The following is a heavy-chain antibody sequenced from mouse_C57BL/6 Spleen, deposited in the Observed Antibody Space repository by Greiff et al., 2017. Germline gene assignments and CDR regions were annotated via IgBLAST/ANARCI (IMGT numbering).Heavy chain of an antibody. CDR2: INPYNGGT. Sequence: EVQLQQSGPVLVKPGASVKMSCKASGYTFTDYYMNWVKQSHGKSLEWIGVINPYNGGTSYNQKFKGKATLTVDKSSSTAYMELNSLTSEDSAVYYCARYDYDRYAMDYWGQGTSVTVSS. D-gene: IGHD2-4*01. V-gene: IGHV1-19*01. J-gene: IGHJ4*01. CDR3: ARYDYDRYAMDY. CDR1: GYTFTDYY.